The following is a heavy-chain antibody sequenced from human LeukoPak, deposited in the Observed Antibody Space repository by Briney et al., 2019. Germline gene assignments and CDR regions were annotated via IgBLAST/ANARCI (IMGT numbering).Heavy chain of an antibody. D-gene: IGHD6-13*01. J-gene: IGHJ4*02. CDR1: GFTFSNSA. Sequence: SVKVSCKASGFTFSNSAVQWVRQARGQRLEWIGWIVVGSGNTNYAQKFQERVTITRDMSTGTAYLELTSLRSEDTAVYYCAADSGNYGITWSYFDHWGQGTLVTVSS. CDR3: AADSGNYGITWSYFDH. CDR2: IVVGSGNT. V-gene: IGHV1-58*01.